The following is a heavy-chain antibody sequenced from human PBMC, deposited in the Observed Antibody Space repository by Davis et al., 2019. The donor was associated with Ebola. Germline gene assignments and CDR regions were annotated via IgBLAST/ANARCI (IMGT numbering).Heavy chain of an antibody. J-gene: IGHJ3*02. V-gene: IGHV3-9*01. CDR2: ISWNSGSI. D-gene: IGHD6-19*01. Sequence: SLKISCAASGFTFDAYAMHWVRQGPGKGLEWVSGISWNSGSIGYADSVKGRFTISRDNAKNSLYLQMNSLRDEDTAVYYCAKDLYSSGWWGGAFDIWGQGTMVTVSS. CDR1: GFTFDAYA. CDR3: AKDLYSSGWWGGAFDI.